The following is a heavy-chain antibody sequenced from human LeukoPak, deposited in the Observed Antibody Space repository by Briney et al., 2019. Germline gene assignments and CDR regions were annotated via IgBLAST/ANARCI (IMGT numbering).Heavy chain of an antibody. CDR2: IYYSGST. CDR3: ARTYDFWSGPRFDY. Sequence: PSETLSLTCTVSGGSISSYYWSWIRQPPGKGLEWIGYIYYSGSTNYNPSLESRVTISVDTSKNQFSLKLSSVTAADTAVYYCARTYDFWSGPRFDYWGQGTLVTVSS. J-gene: IGHJ4*02. CDR1: GGSISSYY. V-gene: IGHV4-59*01. D-gene: IGHD3-3*01.